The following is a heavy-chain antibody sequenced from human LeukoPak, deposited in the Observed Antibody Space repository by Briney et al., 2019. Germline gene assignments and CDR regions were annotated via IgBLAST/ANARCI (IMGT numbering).Heavy chain of an antibody. J-gene: IGHJ6*03. V-gene: IGHV4-59*01. Sequence: SETLSLTCIFSRGSISNYYWNWIRQSPGKGLEWIGSIYYSGSTTYNPSFKSRVTISVDMSKNQFSLKVSSVTAADTAVYYCARNGTYHGCWGADYHYLDVWGKGTTVTVSS. CDR1: RGSISNYY. D-gene: IGHD3-16*01. CDR3: ARNGTYHGCWGADYHYLDV. CDR2: IYYSGST.